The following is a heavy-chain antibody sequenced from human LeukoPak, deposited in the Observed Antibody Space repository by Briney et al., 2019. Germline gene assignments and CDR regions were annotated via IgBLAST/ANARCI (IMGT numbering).Heavy chain of an antibody. Sequence: GESLKTSCEGSGYRFASYWIGWVRQMPGKGLEWMGIIYPGDSDTRYSPSLQGQATISADKSITTAYLQWSSLKASDTGIYYCARRGDDYKFDYWGQGTLVTVSS. CDR2: IYPGDSDT. J-gene: IGHJ4*02. V-gene: IGHV5-51*01. CDR1: GYRFASYW. CDR3: ARRGDDYKFDY. D-gene: IGHD5-24*01.